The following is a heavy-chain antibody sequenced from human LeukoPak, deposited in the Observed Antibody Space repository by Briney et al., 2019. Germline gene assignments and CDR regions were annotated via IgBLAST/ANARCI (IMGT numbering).Heavy chain of an antibody. D-gene: IGHD4/OR15-4a*01. CDR2: INHSGST. V-gene: IGHV4-34*01. J-gene: IGHJ4*02. CDR3: ARRAGAYSHPYDY. Sequence: SETLSLTCAVYGGSFSGYYWSWLRQPPGKGLEWIGEINHSGSTNYNPSLRSRVTISVDTSKNQFSLKLSSVTAADTAVYYCARRAGAYSHPYDYWGQGTLVTVSS. CDR1: GGSFSGYY.